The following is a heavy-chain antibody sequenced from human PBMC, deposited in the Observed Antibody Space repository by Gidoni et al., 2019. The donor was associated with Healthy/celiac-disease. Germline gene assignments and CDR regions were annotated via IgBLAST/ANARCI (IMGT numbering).Heavy chain of an antibody. J-gene: IGHJ4*02. CDR3: ARYLVYDSSGYYWWYYFDY. V-gene: IGHV1-18*01. CDR1: GYTFTSYG. D-gene: IGHD3-22*01. CDR2: ISAYNGNT. Sequence: QVQLVQSGAEVKKPGASVKVSCKASGYTFTSYGISWVRQAPGQGLEWMGWISAYNGNTNYAQKLQGRVTMTTDTSTSTAYMELRSLRSDDTAVYYCARYLVYDSSGYYWWYYFDYWGQGTLVTVSS.